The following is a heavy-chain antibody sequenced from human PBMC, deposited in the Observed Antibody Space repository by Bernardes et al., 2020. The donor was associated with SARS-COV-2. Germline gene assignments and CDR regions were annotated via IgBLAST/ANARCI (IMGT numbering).Heavy chain of an antibody. V-gene: IGHV4-4*07. CDR1: GGSINGYY. D-gene: IGHD4-17*01. J-gene: IGHJ4*02. Sequence: TLSLTCNVSGGSINGYYWNWIRQPATKELEWLGRIYYSGRPNYNPSLKSRVTMSVDTSKNEFSLHLAAVTAADTAIYFCARTTYGDSSIDSWGQGTLVTVSS. CDR3: ARTTYGDSSIDS. CDR2: IYYSGRP.